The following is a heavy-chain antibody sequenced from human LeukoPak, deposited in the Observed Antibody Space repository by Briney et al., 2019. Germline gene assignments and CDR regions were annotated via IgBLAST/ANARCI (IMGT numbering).Heavy chain of an antibody. D-gene: IGHD6-13*01. CDR2: IYSGGST. V-gene: IGHV3-53*05. CDR1: GFTVSSNY. J-gene: IGHJ6*03. CDR3: AKDGSQTPIIAAAAYYYYYMDV. Sequence: GGSLRLSCAASGFTVSSNYMSWVRQAPGKGLEWVSVIYSGGSTYYADSVKGRFTISRDNSKNTLYLQMNSLRAEDTAVYYCAKDGSQTPIIAAAAYYYYYMDVWGKGTTVTVSS.